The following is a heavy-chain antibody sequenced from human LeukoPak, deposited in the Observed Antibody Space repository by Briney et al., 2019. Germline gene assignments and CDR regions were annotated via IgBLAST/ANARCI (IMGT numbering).Heavy chain of an antibody. CDR1: GSTFSTYV. J-gene: IGHJ2*01. CDR3: AREDKWYFDL. CDR2: ISGDGGNT. V-gene: IGHV3-23*01. Sequence: PGGSLRLSCAASGSTFSTYVMSWVRQTPGKGLEWVSAISGDGGNTYYADSVKGRFTISRDNAKNSLYLHMNSLRAEDTAVYYCAREDKWYFDLWGRGTLVTVSS.